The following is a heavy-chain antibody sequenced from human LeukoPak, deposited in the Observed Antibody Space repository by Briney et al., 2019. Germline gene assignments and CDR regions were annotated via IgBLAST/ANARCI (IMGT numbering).Heavy chain of an antibody. D-gene: IGHD6-6*01. V-gene: IGHV1-2*04. Sequence: EASVKVSCKASGYTFTGYYMHWVRQAPGQGLEWMGWINPNSGGTNYAQKFQGWVTMTRDTSISTAYMELSRLRSDDTAVYYCARDRRSIAARPDYWGQGTLVTVSS. CDR1: GYTFTGYY. CDR2: INPNSGGT. J-gene: IGHJ4*02. CDR3: ARDRRSIAARPDY.